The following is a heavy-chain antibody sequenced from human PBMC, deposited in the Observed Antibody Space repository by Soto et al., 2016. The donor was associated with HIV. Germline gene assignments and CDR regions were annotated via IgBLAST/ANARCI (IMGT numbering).Heavy chain of an antibody. V-gene: IGHV3-23*04. J-gene: IGHJ3*02. CDR2: ISGSGGST. CDR1: GFTFSNAW. CDR3: AKGAPLRYFDWLLIDAFDI. Sequence: EVQLVESGGDLVKPGGSLRLSCAASGFTFSNAWMSWVRQAPGKGLEWVSAISGSGGSTYYADSVKGRFTISRDNSKNTLYLQMNSLRAEDTAVYYCAKGAPLRYFDWLLIDAFDIWGQGTMVTVSS. D-gene: IGHD3-9*01.